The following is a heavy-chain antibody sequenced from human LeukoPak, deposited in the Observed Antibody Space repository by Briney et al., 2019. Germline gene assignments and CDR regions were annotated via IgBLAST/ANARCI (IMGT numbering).Heavy chain of an antibody. CDR1: GYTFTSYY. D-gene: IGHD4-17*01. J-gene: IGHJ6*02. V-gene: IGHV1-46*01. CDR2: INPSGGST. Sequence: ASVKVSCKASGYTFTSYYMHRVRQAPGQGLEWMGIINPSGGSTSYAQKFQGRVTMTRDTSTSTVYMELSSLRSEDTAVYYCARAVTKLPPFYGMDVWGQGTTVTVSS. CDR3: ARAVTKLPPFYGMDV.